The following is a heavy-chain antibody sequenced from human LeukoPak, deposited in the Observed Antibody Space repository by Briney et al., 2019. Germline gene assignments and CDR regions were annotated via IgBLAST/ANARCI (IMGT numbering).Heavy chain of an antibody. J-gene: IGHJ6*03. Sequence: RSETLCVTRPVSGGSISSSSHYWGWIRQPPGKGLERIGSIYYSGSTYYNPSLKSRVTISVDTSKNQFSLKLSSVTAADTAVYYCARRGYSYGRGHYDYYYMDVWGKRRTLTLSS. D-gene: IGHD5-18*01. CDR1: GGSISSSSHY. CDR2: IYYSGST. V-gene: IGHV4-39*01. CDR3: ARRGYSYGRGHYDYYYMDV.